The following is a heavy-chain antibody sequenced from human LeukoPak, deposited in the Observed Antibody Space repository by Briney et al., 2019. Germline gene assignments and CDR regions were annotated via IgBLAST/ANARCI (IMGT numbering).Heavy chain of an antibody. CDR2: IYSGGDT. D-gene: IGHD6-13*01. CDR1: GVTVSNNY. Sequence: GGSLRPSRAASGVTVSNNYMRWVRQAPGKGPEWVSLIYSGGDTFYADAVKGRFTISRDGSKNTLYLQMNSLRAEDTAVYYCARDPPAEAINTYAWGQGTLVTVSS. CDR3: ARDPPAEAINTYA. J-gene: IGHJ5*02. V-gene: IGHV3-66*01.